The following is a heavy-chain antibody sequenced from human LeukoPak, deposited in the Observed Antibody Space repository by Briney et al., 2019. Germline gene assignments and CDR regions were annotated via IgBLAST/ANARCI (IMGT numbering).Heavy chain of an antibody. CDR3: ATSLSYNSSGYPYTPLDY. V-gene: IGHV3-74*01. J-gene: IGHJ4*02. CDR2: INSDGSST. D-gene: IGHD3-22*01. CDR1: GFTFSDYW. Sequence: GGSLRLSCAASGFTFSDYWMHWVRQAPGKGLVWVSRINSDGSSTSYADSVEGRFTISRDNAKNTLYLQTNSLRAEDTAVYYCATSLSYNSSGYPYTPLDYWGQGTLVTVSS.